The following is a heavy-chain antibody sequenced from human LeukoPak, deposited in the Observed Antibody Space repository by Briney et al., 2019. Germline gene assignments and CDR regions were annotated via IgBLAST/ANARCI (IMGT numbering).Heavy chain of an antibody. V-gene: IGHV5-51*01. D-gene: IGHD5-24*01. CDR2: IYPGDSDT. Sequence: GESLKISCKASGYSFTSYWIGWVRQMPGKGLEWVGIIYPGDSDTRYSPSFQGQVTISADKSISTAYLQWSSLKASDTAMHYCARRPTISGAFDIWGQGTMVTVSS. CDR1: GYSFTSYW. CDR3: ARRPTISGAFDI. J-gene: IGHJ3*02.